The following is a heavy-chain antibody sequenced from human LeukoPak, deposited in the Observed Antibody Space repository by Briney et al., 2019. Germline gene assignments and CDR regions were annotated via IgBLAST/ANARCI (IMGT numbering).Heavy chain of an antibody. CDR1: GFTFSDYY. CDR3: ARDLEDYYYMDV. Sequence: GGSLRLSCAASGFTFSDYYMSWIRQAPGKGLEGVSYIRSSGRPVYYADSVKGRFTISRDNAKDSLYLLMNSLRAEDTAVYYCARDLEDYYYMDVWGKGTTVTVSS. J-gene: IGHJ6*03. CDR2: IRSSGRPV. V-gene: IGHV3-11*04.